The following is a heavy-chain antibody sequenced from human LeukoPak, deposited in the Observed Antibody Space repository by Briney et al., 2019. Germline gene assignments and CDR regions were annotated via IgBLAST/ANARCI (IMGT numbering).Heavy chain of an antibody. V-gene: IGHV3-23*01. D-gene: IGHD3-10*01. CDR1: GFTFSSYA. CDR3: ANLHYFGSGSYESRYFDY. J-gene: IGHJ4*02. CDR2: ISDSGGST. Sequence: PGGSLRLSCAASGFTFSSYAMSWVRQAPGKGPEWVSAISDSGGSTYYADSVKGRFTISRDNSKNTLYLQMNSLRAEDTAVYYCANLHYFGSGSYESRYFDYWGQGTLVTVSS.